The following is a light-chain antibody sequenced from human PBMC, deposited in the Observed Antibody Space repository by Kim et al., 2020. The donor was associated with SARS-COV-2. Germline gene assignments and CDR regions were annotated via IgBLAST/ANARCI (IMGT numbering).Light chain of an antibody. Sequence: EIVLTQSPVTLSLSPGERATLSCRASQSVSSNSLAWYQQKPGQAPRLLIYGASSRAAGIPDMFSGSGSGTDFTLTISRLEPEDFAVYYCKQYDSLPSTFGQGTKVDIK. CDR2: GAS. CDR1: QSVSSNS. CDR3: KQYDSLPST. V-gene: IGKV3-20*01. J-gene: IGKJ1*01.